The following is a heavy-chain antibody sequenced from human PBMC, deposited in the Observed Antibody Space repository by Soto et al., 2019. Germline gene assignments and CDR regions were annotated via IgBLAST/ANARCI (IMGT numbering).Heavy chain of an antibody. V-gene: IGHV1-69*01. Sequence: QVQLVQSGAEVKKPGSSMKVSCKASGGTFSSYAISWVRQAPGQGLEWMGGIIAILGKANYAEKFQGRVTITADESTSTAYMELSSLRSEDTAVYYCARERGGAIIVGVTGTFDVWGQGTLVTVSS. D-gene: IGHD3-22*01. CDR1: GGTFSSYA. CDR3: ARERGGAIIVGVTGTFDV. CDR2: IIAILGKA. J-gene: IGHJ3*01.